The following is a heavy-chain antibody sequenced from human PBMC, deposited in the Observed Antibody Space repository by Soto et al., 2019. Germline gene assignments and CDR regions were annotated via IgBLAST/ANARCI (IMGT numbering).Heavy chain of an antibody. CDR2: INTSNDNK. J-gene: IGHJ5*02. Sequence: ASVKVSCKASGYTFTNYGISWVRQAPGEGLEWVGWINTSNDNKLYAQKLQGRLTLTTDTSTSTAYMDLTTLRSDDTAVYYCARDLGYCSSTSCYPGGNWFDPWGQGTLVTVSS. D-gene: IGHD2-2*01. CDR3: ARDLGYCSSTSCYPGGNWFDP. V-gene: IGHV1-18*01. CDR1: GYTFTNYG.